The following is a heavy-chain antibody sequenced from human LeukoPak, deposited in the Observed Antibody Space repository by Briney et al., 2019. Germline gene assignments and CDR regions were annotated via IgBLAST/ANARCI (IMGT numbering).Heavy chain of an antibody. D-gene: IGHD1-1*01. CDR2: IHYSGNT. J-gene: IGHJ4*02. V-gene: IGHV4-59*01. CDR1: GDFSDYNY. Sequence: SETLSLTCSVSGDFSDYNYWSWIRQPPGKGLEWIGYIHYSGNTNYYYNPSLKSRVTISVDTSKNQFSLRVTSVTAADAAVYFCALSHNQYFFDYWGQGTLVSVSS. CDR3: ALSHNQYFFDY.